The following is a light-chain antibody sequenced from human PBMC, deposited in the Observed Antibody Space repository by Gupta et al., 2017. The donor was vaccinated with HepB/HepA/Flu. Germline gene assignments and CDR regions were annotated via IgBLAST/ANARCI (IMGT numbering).Light chain of an antibody. Sequence: VLPRFPLPLPVPPDGRPSISCRSSQSLLHSNGYNYLDWYLQKPGQSPQLLIYVGSIRASGVPDRFSGSESGTDFTLKISRVEAEDVGVYYCMQALQTPLTFGGGTRVEIK. CDR1: QSLLHSNGYNY. CDR2: VGS. J-gene: IGKJ4*01. CDR3: MQALQTPLT. V-gene: IGKV2-28*01.